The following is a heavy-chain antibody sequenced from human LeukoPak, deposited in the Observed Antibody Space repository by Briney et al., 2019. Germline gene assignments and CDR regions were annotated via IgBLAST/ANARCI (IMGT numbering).Heavy chain of an antibody. Sequence: GGSLRLSCAASGFTFSDYGMHWVRQAPGKGLEWVAFIRYDGSNKYYADSVKGRSIISRDNSKNTLYLQMNSLRPEDTAGYFCANLDSSGYSTFDYWGQGTLVTVSS. CDR2: IRYDGSNK. V-gene: IGHV3-30*02. D-gene: IGHD3-22*01. J-gene: IGHJ4*02. CDR3: ANLDSSGYSTFDY. CDR1: GFTFSDYG.